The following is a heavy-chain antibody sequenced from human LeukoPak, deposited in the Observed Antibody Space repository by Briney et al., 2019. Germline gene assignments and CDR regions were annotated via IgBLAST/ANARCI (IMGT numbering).Heavy chain of an antibody. D-gene: IGHD2-2*01. CDR2: ISSSSSYI. Sequence: GGSLRLSCAASGFTVSSNYMSWVRQAPGKGLEWVSSISSSSSYIYYADSVKGRFTISRDNAKNSLYLQMNSLRAEDTAVYYCARDRIGVPAATAWLEYYFDYWGQGTLVTVSS. V-gene: IGHV3-21*01. CDR1: GFTVSSNY. CDR3: ARDRIGVPAATAWLEYYFDY. J-gene: IGHJ4*02.